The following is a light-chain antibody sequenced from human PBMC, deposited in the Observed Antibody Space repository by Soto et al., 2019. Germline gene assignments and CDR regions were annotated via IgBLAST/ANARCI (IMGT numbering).Light chain of an antibody. V-gene: IGKV1-5*03. CDR1: QSISSW. CDR2: KAS. J-gene: IGKJ1*01. Sequence: DIQMTQSPSTLSASVGDRVTITCRASQSISSWLAWYQQRPWKAPKLLIYKASNLESGVPPRLSGSGSGTEPTLTITSPHPDALAHSYYQQYYTYPWTFGPGTKVEIK. CDR3: QQYYTYPWT.